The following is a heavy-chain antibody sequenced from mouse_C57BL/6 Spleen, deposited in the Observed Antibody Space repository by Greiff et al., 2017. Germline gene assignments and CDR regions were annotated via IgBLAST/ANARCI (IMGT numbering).Heavy chain of an antibody. CDR3: TETAQASDY. CDR1: GYTFTDYE. Sequence: VQLQQSGAELVRPGASVTLSCKASGYTFTDYEMHWVKQTPVHGLEWIGAIDPETGGTAYNQKFKGKAILTADKSSSTAYMELRSLTSEDSAVYYCTETAQASDYWGQGTTLTVSS. V-gene: IGHV1-15*01. CDR2: IDPETGGT. D-gene: IGHD3-2*02. J-gene: IGHJ2*01.